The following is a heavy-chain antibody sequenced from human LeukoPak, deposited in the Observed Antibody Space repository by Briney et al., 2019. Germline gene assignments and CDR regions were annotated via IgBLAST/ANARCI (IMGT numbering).Heavy chain of an antibody. CDR1: GGSISSSSYY. Sequence: SETLSLTCTVSGGSISSSSYYWGWIRQPPGKGLEWIGSIYYSGSTYYNPSLKSRVTISVDTSKNQFSLKLSSVTAADTAVYYCARDQGGTLAYWGQGTLVTVSS. V-gene: IGHV4-39*07. CDR2: IYYSGST. D-gene: IGHD1-26*01. J-gene: IGHJ4*02. CDR3: ARDQGGTLAY.